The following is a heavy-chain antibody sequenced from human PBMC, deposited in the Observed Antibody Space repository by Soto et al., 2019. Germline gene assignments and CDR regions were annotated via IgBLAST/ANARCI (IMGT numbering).Heavy chain of an antibody. D-gene: IGHD6-13*01. CDR3: ARDRAIPFASSSWYKPYNWFDP. Sequence: PPPPLSLTCAISGDSVSGNSAAWNWISQSPSRGLEWLGRTYYRSKWYNDYAVSMKSRITINPDTSKNQFSLQLNSVTPEDTAVYYCARDRAIPFASSSWYKPYNWFDPWGQGTLVTVSS. CDR1: GDSVSGNSAA. CDR2: TYYRSKWYN. V-gene: IGHV6-1*01. J-gene: IGHJ5*02.